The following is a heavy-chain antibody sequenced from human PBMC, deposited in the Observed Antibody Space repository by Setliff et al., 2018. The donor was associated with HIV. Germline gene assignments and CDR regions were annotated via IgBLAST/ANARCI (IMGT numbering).Heavy chain of an antibody. Sequence: SETLSLTCTVSGGSISSSSYYWGWIRQSPGKGLEWIGSFYHSGSTHYNPPLKSRVTISVDTSTNQLSLKLSSVTAADTAVYYCARRGVPAARNYYYYAMDVWGQGTTVTVSS. CDR2: FYHSGST. J-gene: IGHJ6*02. V-gene: IGHV4-39*01. CDR1: GGSISSSSYY. CDR3: ARRGVPAARNYYYYAMDV. D-gene: IGHD2-2*01.